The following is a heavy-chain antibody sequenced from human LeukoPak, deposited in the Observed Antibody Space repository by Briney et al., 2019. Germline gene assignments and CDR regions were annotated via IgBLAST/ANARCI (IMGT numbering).Heavy chain of an antibody. J-gene: IGHJ4*02. D-gene: IGHD3-10*01. V-gene: IGHV4-34*01. CDR2: INHSGST. CDR1: GGSFSGYY. CDR3: ARDRYYDSGSY. Sequence: PSETLSLTCAVYGGSFSGYYWSWIRQPPGKGLEWTGEINHSGSTNYNPSLKSRVTIAVDTSKNQFSLKLSSVTAADTAVYYCARDRYYDSGSYWGQGTLVTVSS.